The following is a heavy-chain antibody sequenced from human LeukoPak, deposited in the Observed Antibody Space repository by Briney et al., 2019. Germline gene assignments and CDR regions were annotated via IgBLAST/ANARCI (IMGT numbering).Heavy chain of an antibody. CDR3: AREGTYYYDSSGYYPPYFDY. J-gene: IGHJ4*02. CDR2: IIPIFGTA. D-gene: IGHD3-22*01. CDR1: GGTFSSYA. Sequence: ASVNVSFTASGGTFSSYAISWVRQAPGQGLEWMGGIIPIFGTANYARKFQGRVTITADESTSTAYMELSSLRSEDTAVYYCAREGTYYYDSSGYYPPYFDYWGQGTLVTVSS. V-gene: IGHV1-69*13.